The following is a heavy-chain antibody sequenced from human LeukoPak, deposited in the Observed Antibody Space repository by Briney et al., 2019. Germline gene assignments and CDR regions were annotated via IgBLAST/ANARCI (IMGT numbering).Heavy chain of an antibody. CDR3: ASPLKYYYDSSGPHYFDY. Sequence: SETLSLTCTVSGGSISSSSYYWGWIRQPPGTGLEWIGSIYYSGSTYYNPSLKSRVTISVDTSKNQFSLKLSSVTAADTAVYYCASPLKYYYDSSGPHYFDYWGQGTLVTVSS. J-gene: IGHJ4*02. CDR2: IYYSGST. V-gene: IGHV4-39*01. D-gene: IGHD3-22*01. CDR1: GGSISSSSYY.